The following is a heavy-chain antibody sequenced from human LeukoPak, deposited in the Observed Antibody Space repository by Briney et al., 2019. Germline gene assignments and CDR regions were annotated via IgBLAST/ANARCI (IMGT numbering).Heavy chain of an antibody. CDR2: ISAYNGNT. CDR3: VRLTQLRYFDWLLKKDRANWFDP. Sequence: GASVTVSCKASGYTFTSYGISWVRQAPGQGLEWMGWISAYNGNTNYAQKLQGRVTMTTDTSTSTAYMELRSLRSDDTAVYYCVRLTQLRYFDWLLKKDRANWFDPWGQGTLVTVSS. J-gene: IGHJ5*02. CDR1: GYTFTSYG. V-gene: IGHV1-18*01. D-gene: IGHD3-9*01.